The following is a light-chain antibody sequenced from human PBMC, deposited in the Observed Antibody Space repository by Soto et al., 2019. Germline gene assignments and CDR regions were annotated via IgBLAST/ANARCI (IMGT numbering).Light chain of an antibody. CDR3: QQYDNLPI. Sequence: DIQMTQSPSSLSASLGDRVTITCRASQSISSYLNWYQQKPGKAPKLLIYAASSLQSGVPSRFSGSGSGTDFTFTISSLQPEDIATYYCQQYDNLPIFGGGTKVDIX. CDR2: AAS. J-gene: IGKJ4*01. CDR1: QSISSY. V-gene: IGKV1-33*01.